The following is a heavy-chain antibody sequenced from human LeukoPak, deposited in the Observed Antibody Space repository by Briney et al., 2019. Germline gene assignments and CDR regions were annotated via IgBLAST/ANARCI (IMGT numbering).Heavy chain of an antibody. J-gene: IGHJ6*03. CDR2: IYPTGNT. CDR3: ARLEFYDSTGYSPGYYMDV. CDR1: GGAIISYY. V-gene: IGHV4-4*07. D-gene: IGHD3-22*01. Sequence: SETLSLTCSVSGGAIISYYWSWIRQPAGKGPEWIGRIYPTGNTDYKPSLKPQVTMSTDLSKKQFSLRLRSVTAADTAVYCCARLEFYDSTGYSPGYYMDVWGKGTAVTVSS.